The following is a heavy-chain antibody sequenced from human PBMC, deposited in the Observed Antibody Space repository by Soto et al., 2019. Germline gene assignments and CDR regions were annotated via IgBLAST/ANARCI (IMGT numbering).Heavy chain of an antibody. CDR1: GGSVSNDAYY. V-gene: IGHV4-61*08. J-gene: IGHJ4*02. CDR2: IYHSGST. CDR3: ARLGIGWEFPFDY. Sequence: QVQLQESGPGLVKPSETLSLTCIVSGGSVSNDAYYWSWIRQPPGKGLEWIGYIYHSGSTYYNPSLKGRRTISVDTSANQFSLKVSSVTAADTAVYYCARLGIGWEFPFDYWGQGTLVNVSS. D-gene: IGHD1-26*01.